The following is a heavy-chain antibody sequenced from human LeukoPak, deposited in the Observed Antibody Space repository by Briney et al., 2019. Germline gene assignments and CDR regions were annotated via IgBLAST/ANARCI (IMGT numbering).Heavy chain of an antibody. J-gene: IGHJ3*02. CDR2: IYYTGNT. Sequence: SETLSLTCNVSRDSISNYYWSWIRQSPGKGLEWIGYIYYTGNTNHNPSLKSRVTMSVDTSKNKFSLTLASVTAADTAVYYCARRLQQLVPSHAFDIWGQGTMVTVSS. D-gene: IGHD6-13*01. V-gene: IGHV4-59*01. CDR3: ARRLQQLVPSHAFDI. CDR1: RDSISNYY.